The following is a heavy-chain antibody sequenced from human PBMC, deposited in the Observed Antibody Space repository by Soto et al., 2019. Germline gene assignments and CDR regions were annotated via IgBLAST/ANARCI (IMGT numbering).Heavy chain of an antibody. Sequence: QVQLVQSGAEVKKPGASVKVSCKASGYTFTGYYMHWVRQAPGQGLEWMGWINPNSGGTNYAQKFQGWVTVTRDTSISTAYMELSRLRSDDTAVYYCARGGDITMVRGVTVADYYYYYMDVWGKGTTVTVSS. CDR1: GYTFTGYY. CDR3: ARGGDITMVRGVTVADYYYYYMDV. V-gene: IGHV1-2*04. CDR2: INPNSGGT. J-gene: IGHJ6*03. D-gene: IGHD3-10*01.